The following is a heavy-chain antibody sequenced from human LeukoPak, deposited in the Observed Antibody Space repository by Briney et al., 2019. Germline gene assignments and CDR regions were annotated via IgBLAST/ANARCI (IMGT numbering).Heavy chain of an antibody. J-gene: IGHJ6*03. Sequence: ASVKVSCKASGYTFTSYDINWVRQATGQGLEWMGWMNPNSGNTGYAQKFQGRVTMTRNTSISTAYMELSSLRSEDTAVYYCARGRSYYYYMDDWGKGTTVTVS. V-gene: IGHV1-8*01. CDR2: MNPNSGNT. CDR3: ARGRSYYYYMDD. CDR1: GYTFTSYD.